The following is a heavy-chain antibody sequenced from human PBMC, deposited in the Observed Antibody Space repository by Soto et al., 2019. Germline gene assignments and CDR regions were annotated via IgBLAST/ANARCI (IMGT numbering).Heavy chain of an antibody. CDR1: GYTFTSYA. J-gene: IGHJ6*02. D-gene: IGHD4-17*01. Sequence: ASVKVSCKASGYTFTSYAMHWVRQAPGQRLEWMGWINAGNGNTKYSQKFQGRVTITRDTSASTAYMELSSLRSEDTAVYYCARDQNNDYGDYGANYYYYYGMDVWGQGTTVTVS. V-gene: IGHV1-3*01. CDR3: ARDQNNDYGDYGANYYYYYGMDV. CDR2: INAGNGNT.